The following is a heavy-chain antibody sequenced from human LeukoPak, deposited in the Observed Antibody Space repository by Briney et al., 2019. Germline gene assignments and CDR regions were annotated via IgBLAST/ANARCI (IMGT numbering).Heavy chain of an antibody. CDR2: ITSSGSTV. Sequence: GGSLRLSCAASGFTFSSYEMHWVRQAPGKGLEWVSYITSSGSTVYYADSVKGRFTISRDNSKNTLYLQMNSLRAEDTAVYYCAKEIDLYYYYGMDVWGQGTTVTVSS. J-gene: IGHJ6*02. V-gene: IGHV3-48*03. CDR3: AKEIDLYYYYGMDV. D-gene: IGHD3-22*01. CDR1: GFTFSSYE.